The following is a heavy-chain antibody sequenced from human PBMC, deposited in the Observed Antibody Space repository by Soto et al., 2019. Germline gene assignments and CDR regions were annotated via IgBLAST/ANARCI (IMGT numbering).Heavy chain of an antibody. V-gene: IGHV4-39*01. Sequence: SETLSLTCTVSGGSISSSSYYWGWIRQPPGKGLEWIGSIYYSGSTYYNPSLKSRVTISVDTSKNQFSLKLSSVTAADTAVYYCARARGDYDFWSGYYTGDFDYWGQGTLVT. CDR3: ARARGDYDFWSGYYTGDFDY. J-gene: IGHJ4*02. CDR1: GGSISSSSYY. D-gene: IGHD3-3*01. CDR2: IYYSGST.